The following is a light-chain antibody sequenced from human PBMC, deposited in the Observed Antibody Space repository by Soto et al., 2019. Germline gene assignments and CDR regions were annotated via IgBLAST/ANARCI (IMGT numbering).Light chain of an antibody. Sequence: DIQMTQSPSTLSASVGDRVTITCRASQSVRSWLAWYQQKPGRAPKFLIYDASSLESGVPSRFSGSGSGTEFTLTISNLQPDDFATYYCQQYDNYPLTFGRGTRVDIK. CDR3: QQYDNYPLT. CDR2: DAS. V-gene: IGKV1-5*01. CDR1: QSVRSW. J-gene: IGKJ4*01.